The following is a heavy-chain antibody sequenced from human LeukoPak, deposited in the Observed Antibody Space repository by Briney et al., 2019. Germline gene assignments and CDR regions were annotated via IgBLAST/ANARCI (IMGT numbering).Heavy chain of an antibody. CDR2: ISSSSSYT. D-gene: IGHD3-22*01. CDR3: ARGEYYYDGGY. CDR1: GFTFSDYY. Sequence: GGSLRLSCAASGFTFSDYYMTWIRQAPGKGLEWVSYISSSSSYTNYADSVKGRFTISRDNAKNSLYLQMNSLRAEDTAVYYCARGEYYYDGGYWGQGTLVTVSS. J-gene: IGHJ4*02. V-gene: IGHV3-11*06.